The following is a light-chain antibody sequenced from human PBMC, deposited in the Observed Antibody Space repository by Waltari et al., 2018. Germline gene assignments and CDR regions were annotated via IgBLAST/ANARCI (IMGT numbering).Light chain of an antibody. Sequence: EMVMTQSPGTLSVSPGERATLSCRTSQSVSTNLAGYQQNPGPAPRLLIYSASTRATGIPARFSGTGYGTEFTLTISSLQSEDFAVYYCQQYNDWPITFGPGTKVHIK. V-gene: IGKV3-15*01. CDR3: QQYNDWPIT. CDR1: QSVSTN. J-gene: IGKJ3*01. CDR2: SAS.